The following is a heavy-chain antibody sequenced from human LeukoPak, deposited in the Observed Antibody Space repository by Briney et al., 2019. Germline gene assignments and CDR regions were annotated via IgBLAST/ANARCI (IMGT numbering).Heavy chain of an antibody. Sequence: ASVKVSCKASGYTFTEYYLHWVRQAPGQGLEWMGWINPDSGVTNYPQKFQARVTMTRDTSSSTAYMELSRLRSDDTAIYYCARDGTFDIWGLGTMVTVSS. D-gene: IGHD2-15*01. CDR3: ARDGTFDI. J-gene: IGHJ3*02. CDR1: GYTFTEYY. V-gene: IGHV1-2*02. CDR2: INPDSGVT.